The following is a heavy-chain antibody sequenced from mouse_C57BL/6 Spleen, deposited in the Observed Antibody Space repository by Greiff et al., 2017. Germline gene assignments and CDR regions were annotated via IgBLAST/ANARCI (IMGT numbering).Heavy chain of an antibody. CDR3: ARYWDYDGYYCDY. CDR1: GFTFTDYY. CDR2: IRNKANGYTT. D-gene: IGHD2-4*01. V-gene: IGHV7-3*01. J-gene: IGHJ2*01. Sequence: EVKLVESGGGLVQPGGSLSLSCAASGFTFTDYYMSWVRQPPGKALEWLGFIRNKANGYTTEYSASVKGRFTISRDNSQSILYLQMNALRAEDSATYYCARYWDYDGYYCDYGGQGTTLTVSS.